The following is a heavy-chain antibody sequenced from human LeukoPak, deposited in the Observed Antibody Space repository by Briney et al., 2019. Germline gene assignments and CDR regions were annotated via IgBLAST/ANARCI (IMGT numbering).Heavy chain of an antibody. Sequence: GGSLRLSCAASGFTSSSYALNWVRQAPGEGLEWVATVSGSGDRMYHADSVKGRFTISRDNSKNTIYLQMNSLRAEDTALYYCAKAAAAPGFDFWGQGTLVTVSS. D-gene: IGHD6-13*01. CDR1: GFTSSSYA. J-gene: IGHJ4*02. CDR2: VSGSGDRM. V-gene: IGHV3-23*01. CDR3: AKAAAAPGFDF.